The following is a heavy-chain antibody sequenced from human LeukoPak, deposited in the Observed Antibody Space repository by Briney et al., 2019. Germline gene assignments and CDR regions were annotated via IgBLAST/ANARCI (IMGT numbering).Heavy chain of an antibody. D-gene: IGHD2-21*02. Sequence: PGGSLRLSCAASGFTFSSYAMSWVRQAPGKGLEWISYISTSGTPIYYADSVKGRFTISRDNAKNSLYLQMNSLRAEDTAVYYCARGVTQWAYWGQGTLVTVSS. CDR2: ISTSGTPI. CDR3: ARGVTQWAY. J-gene: IGHJ4*02. V-gene: IGHV3-48*03. CDR1: GFTFSSYA.